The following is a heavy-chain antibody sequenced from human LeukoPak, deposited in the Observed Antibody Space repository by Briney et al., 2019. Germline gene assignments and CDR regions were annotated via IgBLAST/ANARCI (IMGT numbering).Heavy chain of an antibody. J-gene: IGHJ6*03. V-gene: IGHV3-48*01. CDR2: ISSSSSTI. CDR1: GFTFSSYS. CDR3: ARLDDFWSGYYYYYYYYMDV. Sequence: GGSLKLSCAASGFTFSSYSMNWVRQAPGKGLEWVSYISSSSSTIYYADSVKGRFTISRDNAKNSLYLQMNSLRAEDTAVYYCARLDDFWSGYYYYYYYYMDVWGKGTTVTVSS. D-gene: IGHD3-3*01.